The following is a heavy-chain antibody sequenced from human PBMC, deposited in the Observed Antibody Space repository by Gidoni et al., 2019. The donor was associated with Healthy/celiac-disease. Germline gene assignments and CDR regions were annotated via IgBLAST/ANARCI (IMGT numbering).Heavy chain of an antibody. Sequence: QVQLQQWGAGLLKPSETLSLTCAVYGGSFRGYYWSWIRQPPGKGLEWIGEINHSGSTNYNPSLKSRVTISVDTSKNQFSLKLSSVTAADTAVYYCARRSTLGYCSGGSCYVDTNFDYWGQGTLVTVSS. V-gene: IGHV4-34*01. CDR1: GGSFRGYY. D-gene: IGHD2-15*01. CDR2: INHSGST. J-gene: IGHJ4*02. CDR3: ARRSTLGYCSGGSCYVDTNFDY.